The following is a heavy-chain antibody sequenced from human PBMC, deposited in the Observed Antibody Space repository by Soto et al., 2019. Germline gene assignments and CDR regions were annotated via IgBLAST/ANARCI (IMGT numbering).Heavy chain of an antibody. V-gene: IGHV5-51*01. Sequence: LGESLKISCKGSGYSFTSYWIGWVRQMPGKGLEWMGIIYPGDSDTRYSPSFQGQVTISADKSISTAYLQWSSLKASDTAMYYCARLARRIQLWSGAYYWGQGTLVTVSS. CDR3: ARLARRIQLWSGAYY. D-gene: IGHD5-18*01. CDR1: GYSFTSYW. CDR2: IYPGDSDT. J-gene: IGHJ4*02.